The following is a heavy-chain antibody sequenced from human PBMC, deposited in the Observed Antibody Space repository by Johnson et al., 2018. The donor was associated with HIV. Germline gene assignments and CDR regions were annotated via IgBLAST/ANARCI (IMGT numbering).Heavy chain of an antibody. V-gene: IGHV3-13*01. J-gene: IGHJ3*02. D-gene: IGHD6-13*01. Sequence: VQLVESGGGLVKPGGSLRLSCAASGFTFDDFGMNWVRQAPGKGLEWVSAIGTAGDTYYPGSVKGRFTISRDNSKNTMFLQMNSLRAEDTAVYYCAKGLLRAAAHDAFDIWGQGTMVTVSS. CDR3: AKGLLRAAAHDAFDI. CDR2: IGTAGDT. CDR1: GFTFDDFG.